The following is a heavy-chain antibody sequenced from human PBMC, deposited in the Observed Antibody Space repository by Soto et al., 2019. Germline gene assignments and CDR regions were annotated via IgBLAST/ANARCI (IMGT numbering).Heavy chain of an antibody. D-gene: IGHD2-21*01. CDR1: GFIFRNFA. J-gene: IGHJ3*01. CDR2: LSGSGTTT. CDR3: AKDLLEHTGPPTRHV. V-gene: IGHV3-23*01. Sequence: GGSLRLSCAASGFIFRNFAMSWVRQAPGKGLEWVSTLSGSGTTTYYPESLRGRFTISRDNSKNILYLQMNSLSGEDTAVYYCAKDLLEHTGPPTRHVWGQGNMVTVSS.